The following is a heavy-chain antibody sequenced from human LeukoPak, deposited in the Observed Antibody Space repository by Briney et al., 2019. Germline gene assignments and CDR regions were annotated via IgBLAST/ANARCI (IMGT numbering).Heavy chain of an antibody. CDR3: ARGPRLGSGNPV. J-gene: IGHJ4*02. V-gene: IGHV3-74*01. D-gene: IGHD3-10*01. CDR1: GFTFSNYW. CDR2: INSDGINT. Sequence: GGSLRLSCAASGFTFSNYWMHWVRQAPGKGLVWVSRINSDGINTSYADSVKGRFTISRDNAKNTLYLQMNSLRAEDTAVYYCARGPRLGSGNPVWGKGTLVTVSS.